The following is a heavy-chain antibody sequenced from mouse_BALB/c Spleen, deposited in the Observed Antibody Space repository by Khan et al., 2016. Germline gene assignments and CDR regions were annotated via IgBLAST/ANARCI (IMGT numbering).Heavy chain of an antibody. V-gene: IGHV3-2*02. CDR1: GYSITSDYA. CDR3: SRRPDGSSYAYFDV. D-gene: IGHD1-1*01. Sequence: EVQLQESGPGLVKPSQSLSLTCTVTGYSITSDYAWNWIRQFPGNKLEWMGYISYSGSTSYNPSLKSRISVTRDTSNNMFFLQLNSVTTEDTATYSGSRRPDGSSYAYFDVWGAATTVTVSS. CDR2: ISYSGST. J-gene: IGHJ1*01.